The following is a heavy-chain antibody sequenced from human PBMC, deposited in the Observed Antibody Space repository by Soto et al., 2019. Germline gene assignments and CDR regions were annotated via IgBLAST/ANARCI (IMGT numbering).Heavy chain of an antibody. CDR2: IEHGGST. D-gene: IGHD3-10*01. CDR1: GESFSGHY. CDR3: ARAPMVRGVPLDFDY. Sequence: QVQLQQWGTRLLKPSETLSLTCAVFGESFSGHYWSWIRQTPGKGLEWIGAIEHGGSTNYNPSLKSRVRMSVDTTRKQFSLRLNSVIAADTAVYYCARAPMVRGVPLDFDYWGQGTLVTVSS. V-gene: IGHV4-34*02. J-gene: IGHJ4*02.